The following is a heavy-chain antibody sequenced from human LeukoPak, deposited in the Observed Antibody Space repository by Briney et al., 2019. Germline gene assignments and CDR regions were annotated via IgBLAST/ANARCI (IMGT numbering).Heavy chain of an antibody. V-gene: IGHV3-21*04. CDR2: ISSSSSYI. Sequence: GGSLRLSCAASGFTFRRHSMNWVRQAPGKGLEWVSSISSSSSYIYYADSVKGRFTISRDNSKNTVYLQMNSLRAEDTAVYYCARSLWLDYWGQGTLVTVSS. D-gene: IGHD5-24*01. J-gene: IGHJ4*02. CDR3: ARSLWLDY. CDR1: GFTFRRHS.